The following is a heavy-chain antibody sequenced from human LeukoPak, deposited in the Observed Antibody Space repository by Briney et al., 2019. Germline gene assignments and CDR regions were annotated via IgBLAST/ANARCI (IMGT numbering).Heavy chain of an antibody. CDR1: GFTFSDYY. V-gene: IGHV3-11*01. J-gene: IGHJ5*02. Sequence: PGGSLRLSCGAPGFTFSDYYMSWIRQAPGKGLEGGFYISFSGSTIYYADSVKGRFTISRDNAKNSLYLQMNSLRAEDTAVYYCARDLTYYDFWSGYYTGWFDPWGQGTLVTVSS. D-gene: IGHD3-3*01. CDR3: ARDLTYYDFWSGYYTGWFDP. CDR2: ISFSGSTI.